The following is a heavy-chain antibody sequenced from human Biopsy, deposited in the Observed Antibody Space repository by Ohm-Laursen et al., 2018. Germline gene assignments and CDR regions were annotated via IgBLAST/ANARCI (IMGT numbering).Heavy chain of an antibody. D-gene: IGHD3-10*01. CDR1: GFPFSNYA. J-gene: IGHJ4*02. CDR2: SSGSGDAK. Sequence: SLRLSCTAPGFPFSNYAMSWVRQAPGKGLEWLSESSGSGDAKYYADSVEGRFTISKDISKNTLYLQMNSLSVDDTAIYYCAKNQAHNEGVTDHFDSWGQGTLVTVSS. V-gene: IGHV3-23*01. CDR3: AKNQAHNEGVTDHFDS.